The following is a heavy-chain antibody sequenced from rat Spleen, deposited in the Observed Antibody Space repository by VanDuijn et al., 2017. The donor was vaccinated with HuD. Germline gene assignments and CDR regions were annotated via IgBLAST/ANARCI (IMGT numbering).Heavy chain of an antibody. D-gene: IGHD4-5*01. Sequence: EVQLVESGGDLVQPGRSLKLTCAASGFTFSHYGLAWVRQAPTKGLEWVATISTSGGSTYYRDSVKGRFTISRDNAKSTLYLQMDSLRSEDTATYYCARHGRGKTTYYYVMDAWGQGASVTVSS. J-gene: IGHJ4*01. CDR3: ARHGRGKTTYYYVMDA. V-gene: IGHV5-29*01. CDR2: ISTSGGST. CDR1: GFTFSHYG.